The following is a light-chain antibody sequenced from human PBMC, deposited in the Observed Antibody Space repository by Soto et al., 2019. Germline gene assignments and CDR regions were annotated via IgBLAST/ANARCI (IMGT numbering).Light chain of an antibody. CDR2: YDS. V-gene: IGLV3-21*04. CDR1: NIGSKS. J-gene: IGLJ2*01. Sequence: SSELTQPPSVSVAPGKTARITCGGTNIGSKSVHWYQQNPGQAPVLVIYYDSDRPSGIPERFSGSNSGNTATLTISRVEAGDEADYYCQVWDSSSDHVVFGGGTKLTVL. CDR3: QVWDSSSDHVV.